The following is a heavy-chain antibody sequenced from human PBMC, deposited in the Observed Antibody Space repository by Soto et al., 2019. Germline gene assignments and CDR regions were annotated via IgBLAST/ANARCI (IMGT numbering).Heavy chain of an antibody. J-gene: IGHJ6*02. CDR2: ISPNSGNI. CDR3: VKDRDSNSWPSRDV. D-gene: IGHD3-22*01. CDR1: GYTFTRNG. Sequence: QVHLVQSGAEVKKPGASVNVSCKTSGYTFTRNGISCVRQAPGQGLEWMGWISPNSGNIKYAQKLQGRVIMTTDTSTSTAYMELRSLRFDDTAVYYCVKDRDSNSWPSRDVWGPGTTVTVSS. V-gene: IGHV1-18*01.